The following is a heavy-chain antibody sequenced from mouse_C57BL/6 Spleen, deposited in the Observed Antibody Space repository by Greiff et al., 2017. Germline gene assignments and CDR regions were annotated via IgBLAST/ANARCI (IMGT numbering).Heavy chain of an antibody. CDR2: IYPGSGST. V-gene: IGHV1-55*01. D-gene: IGHD2-3*01. CDR1: GYTFTSYW. CDR3: ARSDDGCFAY. Sequence: VQLQESGAELVKPGASVKMSCKASGYTFTSYWITWVKQRPGQGLEWIGDIYPGSGSTNYNEKFKSKATLTVDTSSSTAYMQLSSLTSEDSAVYYCARSDDGCFAYWGQGTLVTVSA. J-gene: IGHJ3*01.